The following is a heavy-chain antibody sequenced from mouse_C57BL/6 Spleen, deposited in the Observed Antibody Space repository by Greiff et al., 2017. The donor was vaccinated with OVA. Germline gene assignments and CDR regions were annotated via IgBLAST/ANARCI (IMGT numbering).Heavy chain of an antibody. J-gene: IGHJ3*01. CDR2: IYPGSGST. CDR3: AREAAQVTGFAD. CDR1: GYTFTSYW. V-gene: IGHV1-55*01. D-gene: IGHD3-2*02. Sequence: QVQLQQPGAELVKPGASVKMSCKASGYTFTSYWITWVKQRPGQGLEWIGDIYPGSGSTNYNEKFKSKATLTVDTSSSTAYMQLSSLTSEDSAVYYCAREAAQVTGFADWGQGTLVTVSA.